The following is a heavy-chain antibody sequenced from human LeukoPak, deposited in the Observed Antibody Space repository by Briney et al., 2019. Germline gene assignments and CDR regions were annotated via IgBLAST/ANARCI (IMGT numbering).Heavy chain of an antibody. Sequence: GGSLRLSCAASGFSFSGYWMSWVRQAPGKGLEWVAFIRYDGSNKYYADSVKGRFTISRDNSKNTLYLQMNSLRAEDTAVYYCAKLTTVVSYFDYWGQGTLVTVSS. V-gene: IGHV3-30*02. CDR2: IRYDGSNK. CDR3: AKLTTVVSYFDY. D-gene: IGHD4-23*01. J-gene: IGHJ4*02. CDR1: GFSFSGYW.